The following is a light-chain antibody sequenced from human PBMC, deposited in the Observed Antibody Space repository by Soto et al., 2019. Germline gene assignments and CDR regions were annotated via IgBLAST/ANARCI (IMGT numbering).Light chain of an antibody. CDR3: QLYLSSQCT. CDR2: SAS. J-gene: IGKJ3*01. Sequence: EVVWTQSPGTLSLSPQERASLSGTAGQSVSSNYLAWYQQKPGQAPRLLIYSASSSASGIPDRFSGSVSGTDFILTINIREPEDFAVYWCQLYLSSQCTLGPGTRVHLK. V-gene: IGKV3-20*01. CDR1: QSVSSNY.